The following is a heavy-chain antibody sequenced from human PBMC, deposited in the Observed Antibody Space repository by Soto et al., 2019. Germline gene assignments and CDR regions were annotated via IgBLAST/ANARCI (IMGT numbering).Heavy chain of an antibody. J-gene: IGHJ2*01. Sequence: QVELVQSGAEVKKPGSSVKVSCQASEDTFRNYAISWVRQAPGQGLEWMGGIIPIFGTANYAQKFQGRDMITAATSANTVYLELSSLRSEDTAVYYCASTKYDSSAYYYWYLGLWGRGTLVTVSS. CDR1: EDTFRNYA. CDR2: IIPIFGTA. CDR3: ASTKYDSSAYYYWYLGL. D-gene: IGHD3-22*01. V-gene: IGHV1-69*06.